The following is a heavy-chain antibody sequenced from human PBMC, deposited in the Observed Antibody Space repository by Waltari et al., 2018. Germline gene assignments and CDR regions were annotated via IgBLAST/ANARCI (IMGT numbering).Heavy chain of an antibody. Sequence: EVQLVESGGGVVRPGGSLRLSRAASGFTFEDSGRSWVRQAPGKGLEWCSDINWNGGSTGYADSVKGRFTISRDSAKTSLYLQMTSLRAEDTALYYCATVPGIATSGNDGIDIWGQGTMVTVSS. J-gene: IGHJ3*02. CDR2: INWNGGST. D-gene: IGHD6-13*01. CDR3: ATVPGIATSGNDGIDI. V-gene: IGHV3-20*04. CDR1: GFTFEDSG.